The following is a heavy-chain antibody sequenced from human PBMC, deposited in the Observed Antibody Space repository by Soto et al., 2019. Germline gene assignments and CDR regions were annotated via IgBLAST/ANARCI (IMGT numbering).Heavy chain of an antibody. Sequence: EVQLLESGGGLVQPGGSLRLSCAASGFTFGNYAMIWVRQAPGKGLVWVSTISGGGDGTYYADSVRGRFTISRENSRNTVYLQMNSLRAEDTAVYYCAKKGLGSLATYCSTGDCHYAFDIWGQGTMVTVSS. CDR2: ISGGGDGT. V-gene: IGHV3-23*01. D-gene: IGHD2-15*01. CDR1: GFTFGNYA. J-gene: IGHJ3*02. CDR3: AKKGLGSLATYCSTGDCHYAFDI.